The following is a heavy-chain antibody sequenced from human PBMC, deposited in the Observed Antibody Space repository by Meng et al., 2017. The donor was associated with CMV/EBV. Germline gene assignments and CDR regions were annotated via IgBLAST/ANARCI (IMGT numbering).Heavy chain of an antibody. CDR1: GFTFSSYS. CDR3: AKWSSSGWLDY. CDR2: ISSSSSYI. V-gene: IGHV3-21*04. D-gene: IGHD6-19*01. J-gene: IGHJ4*02. Sequence: SCAAAGFTFSSYSMNWVRQAPGKGLEWVSSISSSSSYIYYADSVKGRFTISRDNAKNSLYLQMNSLRAEDTAVYYCAKWSSSGWLDYWGQGTLVTVSS.